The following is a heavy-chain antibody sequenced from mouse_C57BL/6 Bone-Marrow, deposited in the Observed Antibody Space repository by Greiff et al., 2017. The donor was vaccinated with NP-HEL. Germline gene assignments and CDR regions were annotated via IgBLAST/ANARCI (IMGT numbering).Heavy chain of an antibody. D-gene: IGHD1-1*01. CDR2: IYPGSGST. J-gene: IGHJ4*01. CDR1: DYTFTSYW. Sequence: QVQLQQPGAELVKPGASVKMSCKASDYTFTSYWITWVKQRPGQGLEWIGDIYPGSGSTNYNEKFKSKATLTVDTSSSTAYMQLSSLTSEDSAVYYCARRYGSSWGYAMDYWGQGTSVTVSS. V-gene: IGHV1-55*01. CDR3: ARRYGSSWGYAMDY.